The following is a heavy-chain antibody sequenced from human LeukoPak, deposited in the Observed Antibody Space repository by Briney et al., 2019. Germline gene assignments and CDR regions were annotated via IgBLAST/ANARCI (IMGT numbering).Heavy chain of an antibody. CDR2: ISYNSYYI. D-gene: IGHD3-16*02. V-gene: IGHV3-21*06. CDR1: GFGFSDYT. CDR3: ATSPTCRASICHSRYLGS. J-gene: IGHJ4*02. Sequence: GGSLRLSCAASGFGFSDYTLDWVRQAPWKGLEWVSAISYNSYYIHTRDSVKGRFTISRDNAKNSGYLQMNGLRAEDTALYYCATSPTCRASICHSRYLGSGGQGTLVTVSS.